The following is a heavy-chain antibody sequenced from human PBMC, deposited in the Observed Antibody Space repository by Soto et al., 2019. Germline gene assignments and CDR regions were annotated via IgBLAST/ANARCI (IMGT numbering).Heavy chain of an antibody. CDR2: ISYDGSNK. J-gene: IGHJ4*02. D-gene: IGHD6-13*01. CDR1: GFTFSSYG. V-gene: IGHV3-30*18. Sequence: RRLSCAASGFTFSSYGMHWVRQAPGKGLEWVAVISYDGSNKYYADSVKGRFTISRDNSKNTLYLQMNSLRAEDTAVYYCAKDSSSWYGHFDYWGQGTLVTVSS. CDR3: AKDSSSWYGHFDY.